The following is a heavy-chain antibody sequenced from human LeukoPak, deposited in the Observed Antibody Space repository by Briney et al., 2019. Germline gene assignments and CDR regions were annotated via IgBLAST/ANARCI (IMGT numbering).Heavy chain of an antibody. J-gene: IGHJ4*02. CDR2: ISWNSGSI. V-gene: IGHV3-9*03. CDR1: GFTFDDYA. D-gene: IGHD3-22*01. CDR3: AKDSLRYYDSSGSTYYFDY. Sequence: GRSLRLSCPPSGFTFDDYAMHWVRQAPGKGLEWVSGISWNSGSIGYADSVKGRFTISRDNAKNSLYLQMNSLRSEDMALYYCAKDSLRYYDSSGSTYYFDYWGQGTLVTVSS.